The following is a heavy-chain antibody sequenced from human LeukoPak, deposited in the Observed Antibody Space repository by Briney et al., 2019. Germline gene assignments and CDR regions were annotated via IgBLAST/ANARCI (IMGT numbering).Heavy chain of an antibody. V-gene: IGHV4-30-4*08. CDR3: ARATAANFDY. D-gene: IGHD2-15*01. CDR1: GGSISSGDYY. J-gene: IGHJ4*02. Sequence: SQTLSLTCTVSGGSISSGDYYWSWIRQPPGKGLEWIGYIYYSGSTYHNPSLKSRVTISVDTSKNQFSLKLSSVTATDTAVYYCARATAANFDYWGQGTLVTVSS. CDR2: IYYSGST.